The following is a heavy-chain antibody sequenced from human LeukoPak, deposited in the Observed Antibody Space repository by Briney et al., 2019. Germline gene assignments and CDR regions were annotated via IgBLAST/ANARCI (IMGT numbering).Heavy chain of an antibody. V-gene: IGHV4-34*01. CDR3: ARRGTYYYGSGSYYY. Sequence: SETLPLTCAVYGGSFSGYYWSWIRQPPGKGLEWIGEINHSGSTNYNPSLKSRVTISVDTSKNQFSLKLSSVTAADTAVYYCARRGTYYYGSGSYYYWGQGTLVTVSS. J-gene: IGHJ4*02. CDR1: GGSFSGYY. CDR2: INHSGST. D-gene: IGHD3-10*01.